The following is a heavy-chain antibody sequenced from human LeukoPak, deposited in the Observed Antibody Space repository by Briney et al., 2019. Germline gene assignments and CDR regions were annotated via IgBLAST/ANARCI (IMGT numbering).Heavy chain of an antibody. V-gene: IGHV4-61*01. D-gene: IGHD3-16*01. CDR2: IYYSGST. CDR3: ARGHVEETLTYYDYVWGSYWFDP. CDR1: GDSITSGRYY. J-gene: IGHJ5*02. Sequence: SQTLSLTCTVSGDSITSGRYYWSWIRQPPGKGLEWIGYIYYSGSTNYNPSLKSRVTISVDTSKNQFSLKLSSVTAADTAVYYCARGHVEETLTYYDYVWGSYWFDPWGQGTLVTVSS.